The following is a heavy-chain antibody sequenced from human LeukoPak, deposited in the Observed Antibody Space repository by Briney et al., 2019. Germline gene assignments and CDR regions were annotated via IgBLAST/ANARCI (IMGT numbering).Heavy chain of an antibody. CDR1: GFTLSTNV. CDR3: AKDVGKWESLHFFDY. Sequence: GGSLRLSCLTSGFTLSTNVMSWVRQAPGKGLEWISGISGSGASTYYADSVKGRFTISRDDSRNTLYLQMNSLRGDDTAVYYCAKDVGKWESLHFFDYWGQGTLVTVSS. D-gene: IGHD1-26*01. CDR2: ISGSGAST. J-gene: IGHJ4*02. V-gene: IGHV3-23*01.